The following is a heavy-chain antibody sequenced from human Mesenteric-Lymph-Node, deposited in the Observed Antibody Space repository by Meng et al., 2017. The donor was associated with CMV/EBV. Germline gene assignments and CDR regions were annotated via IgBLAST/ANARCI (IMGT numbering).Heavy chain of an antibody. CDR3: ARDRGDLAVNI. Sequence: LSLTCAASGFTFSSFGMHWVRQAPGKGLEWVAFIRFDGSNKFYADSVKGRFTISRDNSKNTLYLQMNSLKAEDTAVYYCARDRGDLAVNIWGQGTMVTVSS. J-gene: IGHJ3*02. CDR1: GFTFSSFG. V-gene: IGHV3-30*02. D-gene: IGHD6-19*01. CDR2: IRFDGSNK.